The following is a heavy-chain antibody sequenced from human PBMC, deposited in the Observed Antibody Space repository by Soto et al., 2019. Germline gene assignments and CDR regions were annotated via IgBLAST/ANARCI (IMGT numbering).Heavy chain of an antibody. CDR1: GFTFSSYA. V-gene: IGHV3-23*01. J-gene: IGHJ4*02. D-gene: IGHD3-10*01. CDR2: ISGSGGST. CDR3: AKEGDYYGSGSYSPEYYFDY. Sequence: GGSLRLSCAASGFTFSSYAMSWVRQAPGKGLEWVSAISGSGGSTYYADSVKGRFTISRDNSKNTLYLQMNSLIAEDTAVYYCAKEGDYYGSGSYSPEYYFDYWGQGTLVTVSS.